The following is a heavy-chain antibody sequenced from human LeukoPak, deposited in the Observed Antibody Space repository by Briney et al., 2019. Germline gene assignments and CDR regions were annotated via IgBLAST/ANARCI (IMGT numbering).Heavy chain of an antibody. CDR3: ARKIDYGDYFLGNWFDP. Sequence: SVKVSCKSSGGTFSSYAIIWVRQAPGQGLEWMGGIIPIFGTANYAQKFQGRVTITADESTSTAYMELSSLRSEDTAVYYCARKIDYGDYFLGNWFDPWGQGTLVTVSS. CDR2: IIPIFGTA. CDR1: GGTFSSYA. J-gene: IGHJ5*02. V-gene: IGHV1-69*01. D-gene: IGHD4-17*01.